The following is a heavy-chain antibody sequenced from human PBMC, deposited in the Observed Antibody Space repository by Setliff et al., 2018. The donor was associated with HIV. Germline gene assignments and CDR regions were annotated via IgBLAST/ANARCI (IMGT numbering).Heavy chain of an antibody. Sequence: SETLSLSCAASGFTFSNAWMSWIRQPPGKGLEWIGSIYYSGSTYYNPSLKSRVTISVDTSKNQFSLKLSSVTAADTAVYYCARVVPAAMEDWFDPWGQGTLVTVSS. J-gene: IGHJ5*02. D-gene: IGHD2-2*01. V-gene: IGHV4-39*01. CDR3: ARVVPAAMEDWFDP. CDR2: IYYSGST. CDR1: GFTFSNAW.